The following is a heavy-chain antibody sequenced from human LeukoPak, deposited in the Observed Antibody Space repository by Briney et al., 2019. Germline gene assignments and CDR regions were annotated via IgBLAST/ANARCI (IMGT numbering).Heavy chain of an antibody. CDR3: QYYYDSSGYSGGDY. Sequence: PSETLSLTCTVSGYSISSGYFWGWIRQPPGKGLEWIGSIYHSGSTSYNPSLKSRLTISVDTSKNQFSLKLNFVTAADTAMYYCQYYYDSSGYSGGDYWGQGTLVTVSS. D-gene: IGHD3-22*01. CDR1: GYSISSGYF. CDR2: IYHSGST. J-gene: IGHJ4*02. V-gene: IGHV4-38-2*02.